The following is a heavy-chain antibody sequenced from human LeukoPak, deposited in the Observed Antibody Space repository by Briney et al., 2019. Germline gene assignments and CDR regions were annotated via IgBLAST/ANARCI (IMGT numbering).Heavy chain of an antibody. J-gene: IGHJ2*01. V-gene: IGHV4-31*03. Sequence: SETLSLTCTVSGGSISSGGYYWRWLRQHPGKGLEWIGYIYYSGSTYYNPSLKSRVTISVDTSKNQFSLKLSSVTAADTAVYYCARAPITMVRGVIQSPGYFDLWGRGTLVTVSS. CDR2: IYYSGST. CDR1: GGSISSGGYY. CDR3: ARAPITMVRGVIQSPGYFDL. D-gene: IGHD3-10*01.